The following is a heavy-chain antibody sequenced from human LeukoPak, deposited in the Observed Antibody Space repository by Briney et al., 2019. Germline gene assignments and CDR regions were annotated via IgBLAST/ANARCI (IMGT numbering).Heavy chain of an antibody. CDR2: ISGSGGST. D-gene: IGHD6-6*01. Sequence: PGGSLRLSCAASGFTFSSYAMSWVRQAPGKGLDWVSAISGSGGSTYYADSVKGRFTISRDNSKNTLYLQMNSLRAEDTAVYYCARSLMIAAHRDYWGQGTLVIVSS. CDR1: GFTFSSYA. V-gene: IGHV3-23*01. CDR3: ARSLMIAAHRDY. J-gene: IGHJ4*02.